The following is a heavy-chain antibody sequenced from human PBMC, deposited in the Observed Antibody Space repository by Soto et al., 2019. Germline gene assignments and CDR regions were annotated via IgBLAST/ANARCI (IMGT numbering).Heavy chain of an antibody. Sequence: GGSLRLSCAASGFTFDDYTMHWVRQAPGKGLEWVSLISWDGGSTYYADSVKGRFTISRDNSKNSLYLQMNSLRTEDTALYYCAKDMGTTGRAGYYYGMDVWGQGTTVTVSS. CDR2: ISWDGGST. CDR1: GFTFDDYT. D-gene: IGHD1-1*01. CDR3: AKDMGTTGRAGYYYGMDV. J-gene: IGHJ6*02. V-gene: IGHV3-43*01.